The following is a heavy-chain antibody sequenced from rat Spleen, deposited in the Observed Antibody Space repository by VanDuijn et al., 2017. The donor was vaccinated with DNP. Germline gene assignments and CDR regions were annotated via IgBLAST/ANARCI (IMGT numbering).Heavy chain of an antibody. Sequence: EVQLVESGGGLVQPGRSLIISCTASGFTFSDHNMAWVRQAPKKGLEWVATISSDGSNTFYRDSVKGRFIISRNNAKSSLYLQMDSLRSEDTATYYCTTLAEAGWGFAYWGQGTLVTVSS. CDR1: GFTFSDHN. J-gene: IGHJ3*01. D-gene: IGHD4-3*01. V-gene: IGHV5-7*01. CDR2: ISSDGSNT. CDR3: TTLAEAGWGFAY.